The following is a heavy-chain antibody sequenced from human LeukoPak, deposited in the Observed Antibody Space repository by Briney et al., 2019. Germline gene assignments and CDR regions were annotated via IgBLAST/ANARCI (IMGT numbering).Heavy chain of an antibody. Sequence: GRSLRPSCAVSGFTFTSYGMDCGRQAPGKGLEWVAVLWYDGNNRYYADSVKGRFTISRDNSKNTLYLQMNSLRAEDTAVYQCANDRLGALYYYESSCCYRFDYWGQGTLVTVSS. CDR1: GFTFTSYG. CDR2: LWYDGNNR. CDR3: ANDRLGALYYYESSCCYRFDY. D-gene: IGHD3-22*01. V-gene: IGHV3-33*06. J-gene: IGHJ4*01.